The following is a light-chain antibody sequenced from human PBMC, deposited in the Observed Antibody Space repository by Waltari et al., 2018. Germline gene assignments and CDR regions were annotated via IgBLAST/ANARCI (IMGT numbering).Light chain of an antibody. J-gene: IGKJ1*01. V-gene: IGKV3-20*01. Sequence: EIVLTQSPGTLSLSPGERATLSCRASQTIRSTPLAWYQHRPGQAPRLLMYAASTRATGIPDRFSGSGSGTDFTLTICRLEPEDSAVFYCHQYGSPPGTFGQGTKVEIK. CDR1: QTIRSTP. CDR3: HQYGSPPGT. CDR2: AAS.